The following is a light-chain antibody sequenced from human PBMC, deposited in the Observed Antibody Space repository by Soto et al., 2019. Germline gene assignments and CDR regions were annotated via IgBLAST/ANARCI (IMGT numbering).Light chain of an antibody. Sequence: DIVMTQSPLSLPVTPGEPASISCRSSQSLLHSNGYNYWDWYLQKPGQSPQLLIYLGSNRASGVPDRFSGSGSGTDFTLKISRVEAEDVGVYYCMQALQTKLTCGGGTKVEIK. CDR2: LGS. CDR3: MQALQTKLT. J-gene: IGKJ4*01. V-gene: IGKV2-28*01. CDR1: QSLLHSNGYNY.